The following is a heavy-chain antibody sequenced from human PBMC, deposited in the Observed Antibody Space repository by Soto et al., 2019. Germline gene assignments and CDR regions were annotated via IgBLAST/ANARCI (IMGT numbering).Heavy chain of an antibody. CDR2: IIGSGGST. D-gene: IGHD3-22*01. CDR3: AKDRNYYDSSGYDY. J-gene: IGHJ4*02. CDR1: GFTFSSYS. V-gene: IGHV3-23*01. Sequence: PGGSLRLSCAASGFTFSSYSMNWVRQAPGKGLEWVSTIIGSGGSTYYADSVKGRFSVSRDNSKNTLYLQMNSLRAEDTAVYYCAKDRNYYDSSGYDYWGQGTLVTVSS.